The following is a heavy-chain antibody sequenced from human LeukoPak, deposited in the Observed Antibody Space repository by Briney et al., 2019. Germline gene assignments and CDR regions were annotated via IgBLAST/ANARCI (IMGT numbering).Heavy chain of an antibody. CDR1: GFTFSSYG. Sequence: GGSLRLSCAASGFTFSSYGMHWVRQAPGKGLEWVAFIRYDGSNKYYADSVKGRFTISRDNSKNTLYLQMSSLRAEDTAVYYCARSDILTGYSYFDYWGQGTLVTVSS. J-gene: IGHJ4*02. V-gene: IGHV3-30*02. CDR2: IRYDGSNK. D-gene: IGHD3-9*01. CDR3: ARSDILTGYSYFDY.